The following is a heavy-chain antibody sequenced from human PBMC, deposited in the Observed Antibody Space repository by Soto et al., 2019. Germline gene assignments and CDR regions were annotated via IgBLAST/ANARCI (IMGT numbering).Heavy chain of an antibody. Sequence: GGSLRLSCAASGFTFSSFTMNWVRQAPGKGLEWVSYISTSSSTIYYPDSVKGRFTISRDNAKNSLYLQMNSLRAEDTAVYYCARDRYYGSGHMAVWGKGTTVTVSS. J-gene: IGHJ6*03. CDR2: ISTSSSTI. CDR3: ARDRYYGSGHMAV. D-gene: IGHD3-10*01. V-gene: IGHV3-48*01. CDR1: GFTFSSFT.